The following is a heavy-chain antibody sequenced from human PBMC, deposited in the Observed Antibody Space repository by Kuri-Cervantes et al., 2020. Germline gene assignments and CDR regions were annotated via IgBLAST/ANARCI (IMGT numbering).Heavy chain of an antibody. Sequence: GESLKISCEAYTLTFSTYGMSWVRQASGKGLEWVSGIGVSGGTTNYADSVKGRFTISRDNSKNTLYLQMNSLRAEDTAVYYCANRRDAFDIWGQGTMVTVSS. CDR2: IGVSGGTT. J-gene: IGHJ3*02. V-gene: IGHV3-23*01. CDR3: ANRRDAFDI. CDR1: TLTFSTYG.